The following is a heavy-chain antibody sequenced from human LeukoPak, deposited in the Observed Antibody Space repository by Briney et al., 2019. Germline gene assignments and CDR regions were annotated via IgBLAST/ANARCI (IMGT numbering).Heavy chain of an antibody. CDR1: DYSISSGYGYY. Sequence: SETLSLTCTVSDYSISSGYGYYWGWIRQPPGKGLEWIGNIYHSGITYYNHFNSSLKSRVTISIDTSKNQFSLRLTSVTAADTAMYYCARQTGSGLFILPGGQGTLVTVSS. CDR3: ARQTGSGLFILP. V-gene: IGHV4-38-2*02. D-gene: IGHD3/OR15-3a*01. CDR2: IYHSGIT. J-gene: IGHJ4*02.